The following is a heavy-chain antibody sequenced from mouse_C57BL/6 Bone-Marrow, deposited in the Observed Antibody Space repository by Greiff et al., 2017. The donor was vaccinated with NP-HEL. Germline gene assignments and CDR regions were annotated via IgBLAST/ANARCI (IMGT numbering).Heavy chain of an antibody. D-gene: IGHD2-3*01. J-gene: IGHJ4*01. Sequence: QVQLQQSGSELRSPGSSVKLSCKDFDSEVFPISYMSWVRQKPGHGFEWIGGILPSIGRTIYGEKFEDKATLDADTLSNTDYWELNSLTSEDSDIYNCARKREMGYDGHYVDYAMDYWGQGTSVTVSS. CDR3: ARKREMGYDGHYVDYAMDY. V-gene: IGHV15-2*01. CDR1: DSEVFPISY. CDR2: ILPSIGRT.